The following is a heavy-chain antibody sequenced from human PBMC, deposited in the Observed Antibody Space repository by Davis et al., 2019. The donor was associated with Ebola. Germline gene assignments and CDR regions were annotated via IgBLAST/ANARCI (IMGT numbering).Heavy chain of an antibody. D-gene: IGHD6-13*01. Sequence: PGGSLRLSCAASGFTFSDYYMSWIRQAPGKGLEWVSYISSSSSYTNYADSVKGRFTISRDNAKNSLYLQMNSLRDEDTAVYYCARVSSSWYEGWFDPWGQGTLVTVSS. J-gene: IGHJ5*02. CDR2: ISSSSSYT. CDR1: GFTFSDYY. CDR3: ARVSSSWYEGWFDP. V-gene: IGHV3-11*06.